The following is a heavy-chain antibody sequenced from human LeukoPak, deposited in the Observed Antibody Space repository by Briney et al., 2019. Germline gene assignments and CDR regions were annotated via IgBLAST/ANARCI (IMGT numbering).Heavy chain of an antibody. CDR1: GYTFTSYG. D-gene: IGHD3-3*01. V-gene: IGHV1-18*01. Sequence: ASVKVSCKASGYTFTSYGISWVRQAPGRGLEWMGWISAYNGNTNYAQKLQGRVTMTTDTSTSTAYMELRSLRSDDTAVYYCARGTDYDFWSGYYKFGYWFDPWGQGTLVTVSS. CDR2: ISAYNGNT. J-gene: IGHJ5*02. CDR3: ARGTDYDFWSGYYKFGYWFDP.